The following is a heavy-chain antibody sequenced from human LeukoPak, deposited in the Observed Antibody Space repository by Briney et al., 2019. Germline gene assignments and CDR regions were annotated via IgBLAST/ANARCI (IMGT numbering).Heavy chain of an antibody. D-gene: IGHD4-11*01. CDR1: GYTFTGYY. CDR3: ARARDNYACVDY. J-gene: IGHJ4*02. CDR2: INPNSGGT. V-gene: IGHV1-2*02. Sequence: ASVKVSCKASGYTFTGYYMHWVRQAPGQGLEWMGWINPNSGGTNYAQKFQGRATMTRDTSISTAYMELSRLRSDDTAVYYCARARDNYACVDYWGQGTLVTVSS.